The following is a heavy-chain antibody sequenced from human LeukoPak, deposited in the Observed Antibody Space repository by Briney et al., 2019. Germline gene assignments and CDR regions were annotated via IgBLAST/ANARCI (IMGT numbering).Heavy chain of an antibody. CDR2: IKQDGSEK. Sequence: GGSLRLSCAASGFTFSNYWMAWVRQAPGKGLEWVANIKQDGSEKYYVDSVKGRFTISRDNAKNSLYLQMNSLRAEDTAVYYCARSTYGGYDYFDYWGQGTLVTVSS. D-gene: IGHD5-12*01. J-gene: IGHJ4*02. CDR1: GFTFSNYW. V-gene: IGHV3-7*04. CDR3: ARSTYGGYDYFDY.